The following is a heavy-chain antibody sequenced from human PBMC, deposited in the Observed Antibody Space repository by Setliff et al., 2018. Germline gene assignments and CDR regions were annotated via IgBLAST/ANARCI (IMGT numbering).Heavy chain of an antibody. J-gene: IGHJ5*02. CDR2: ISGSGGST. Sequence: GGSLRLSCAASGITFSSCSMNWVRQAPGKGLEWFSAISGSGGSTYYADSVKGRFTISRDNAKNSLYLQMNSLRAEDTAVYYCVRGGEGRDDSNSGSWGQGTLVTVSS. V-gene: IGHV3-21*01. CDR3: VRGGEGRDDSNSGS. D-gene: IGHD2-21*02. CDR1: GITFSSCS.